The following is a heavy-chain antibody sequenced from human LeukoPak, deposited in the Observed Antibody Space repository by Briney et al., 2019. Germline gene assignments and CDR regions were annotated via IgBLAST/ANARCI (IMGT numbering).Heavy chain of an antibody. J-gene: IGHJ4*02. CDR1: GGTFSSYT. D-gene: IGHD3-10*01. CDR3: ARTGSGSPPFDY. CDR2: IIPILGIA. Sequence: SVKVSCKASGGTFSSYTISWVRQAPGQGLEWMGRIIPILGIANYAQKFQGRVTITADKSTTTAYMELSSLRSEDTAVYYCARTGSGSPPFDYWGQGTLVTVSS. V-gene: IGHV1-69*02.